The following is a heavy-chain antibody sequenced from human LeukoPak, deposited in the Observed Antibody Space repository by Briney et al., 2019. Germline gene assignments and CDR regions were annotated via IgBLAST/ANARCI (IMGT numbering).Heavy chain of an antibody. CDR2: IYYTEST. D-gene: IGHD6-19*01. V-gene: IGHV4-39*01. CDR1: GGSISSSNYY. Sequence: SETLSLTCTVSGGSISSSNYYWGWIRQPPGKGLEWIASIYYTESTYYNPSLKSRVTISVDTSKNQFPLKLSSVTAADTAVYYCARRIIAVTGTVVYYFDYWGQGTLVTVSS. J-gene: IGHJ4*02. CDR3: ARRIIAVTGTVVYYFDY.